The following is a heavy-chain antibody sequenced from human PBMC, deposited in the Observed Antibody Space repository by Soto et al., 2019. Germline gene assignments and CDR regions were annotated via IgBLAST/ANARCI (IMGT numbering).Heavy chain of an antibody. Sequence: PSETLSLTCTVSGGSISSYYWSWIRQPPGKGLEWIGYIYYSGSTNYNPSLKSRVTISVDTSKNQFSLKLSSVTAADTAVYYCARDQGLQGVNDLAFDIWGEGTMVTVSS. CDR1: GGSISSYY. CDR2: IYYSGST. J-gene: IGHJ3*02. D-gene: IGHD1-1*01. V-gene: IGHV4-59*01. CDR3: ARDQGLQGVNDLAFDI.